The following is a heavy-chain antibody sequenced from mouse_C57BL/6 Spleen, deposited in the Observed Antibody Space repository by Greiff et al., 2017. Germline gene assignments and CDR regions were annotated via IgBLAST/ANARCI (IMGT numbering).Heavy chain of an antibody. D-gene: IGHD1-1*01. J-gene: IGHJ1*03. CDR1: GYTFTSYW. CDR2: IYPGSGST. Sequence: VQLQQSGAELVKPGASVKMSCKASGYTFTSYWITWVKQRPGQGLEWIGDIYPGSGSTNYNEKFKSKATLTVDTSSSTAYMQLSSLTSEDSAVYYCARAPYYYGSSHWDFDGWGTGTTVTVSS. V-gene: IGHV1-55*01. CDR3: ARAPYYYGSSHWDFDG.